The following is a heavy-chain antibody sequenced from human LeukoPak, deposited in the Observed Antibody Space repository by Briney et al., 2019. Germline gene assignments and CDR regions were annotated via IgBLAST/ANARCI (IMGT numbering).Heavy chain of an antibody. V-gene: IGHV1-18*01. CDR3: AREPRLGAYCSSTSCYTADAFDI. Sequence: EASVKVSCKASGYTFTSYGISWVRQAPGQGLEWMGWISAYNGNTNYAQKLQGRVTMTTDTSTSTAYMELRSLRSDDTAVYYCAREPRLGAYCSSTSCYTADAFDIWGQGTMVTVSS. CDR2: ISAYNGNT. J-gene: IGHJ3*02. D-gene: IGHD2-2*01. CDR1: GYTFTSYG.